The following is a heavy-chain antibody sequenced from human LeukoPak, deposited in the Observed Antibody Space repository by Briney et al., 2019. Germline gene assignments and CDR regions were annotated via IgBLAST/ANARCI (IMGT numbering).Heavy chain of an antibody. J-gene: IGHJ4*02. CDR2: IGDSGDRT. Sequence: SGGSLRLSCAASGFSFSSYAMSWVRQAPGKGLEWVSTIGDSGDRTYYADSVKGRFTISRDNSKNTLYLQMNSLRAEDTAVYYCAKKSTYYGSGTYSHFDYWGQGTLVTVSS. D-gene: IGHD3-10*01. CDR3: AKKSTYYGSGTYSHFDY. CDR1: GFSFSSYA. V-gene: IGHV3-23*01.